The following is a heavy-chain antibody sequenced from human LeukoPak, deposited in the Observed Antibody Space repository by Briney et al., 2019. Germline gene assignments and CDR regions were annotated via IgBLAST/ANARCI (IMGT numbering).Heavy chain of an antibody. Sequence: ASVKVSCKASGYTFTSYDINWVRQATGQGLEWMGWMNPNSGNTGYAQKFQGRVTMTRNTSISTAYMELSGLRSEDTAVYYCARGHVCSSTSCHEHFDYWGQGTLVTVSS. D-gene: IGHD2-2*01. CDR1: GYTFTSYD. CDR2: MNPNSGNT. V-gene: IGHV1-8*01. J-gene: IGHJ4*02. CDR3: ARGHVCSSTSCHEHFDY.